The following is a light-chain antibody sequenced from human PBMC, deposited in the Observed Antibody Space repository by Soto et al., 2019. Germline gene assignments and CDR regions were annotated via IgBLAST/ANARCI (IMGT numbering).Light chain of an antibody. CDR2: EVN. Sequence: QSALTQPASVSGSPGQSITISCTGTSSDVGGYNYVYWYQQHPGKAPKLMISEVNKRPSGVPDRFSGSKSGNTASLTVSGLQAEDEADYYCSSYAGSNNFVVFGGGTKLTV. CDR3: SSYAGSNNFVV. CDR1: SSDVGGYNY. V-gene: IGLV2-8*01. J-gene: IGLJ2*01.